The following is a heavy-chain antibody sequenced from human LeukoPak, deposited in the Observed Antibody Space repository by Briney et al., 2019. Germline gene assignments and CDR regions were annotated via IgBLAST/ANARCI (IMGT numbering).Heavy chain of an antibody. V-gene: IGHV1-8*01. Sequence: ASVKVSCKASGYTFTSYDINWVRQATGQGLEWMGWMNPNSGNTGYAQKFQGRVTMTRNTSISTAYMELSSLRSEDTAVYYRARGYGSGSSYYYYYYMDVWGKGTTVTISS. CDR1: GYTFTSYD. CDR3: ARGYGSGSSYYYYYYMDV. CDR2: MNPNSGNT. D-gene: IGHD3-10*01. J-gene: IGHJ6*03.